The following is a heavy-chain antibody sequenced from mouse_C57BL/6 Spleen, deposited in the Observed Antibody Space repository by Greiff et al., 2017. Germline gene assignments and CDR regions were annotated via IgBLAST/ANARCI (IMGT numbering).Heavy chain of an antibody. J-gene: IGHJ4*01. V-gene: IGHV1-76*01. CDR3: ASITTDAMDY. Sequence: QVQLKQSGAELVRPGASVKLSCKASGYTFTDYYINWVKQRPGQGLEWIARIYPGSGNTYYNEKFKGKATLTAEKSSSTAYMQLSSLTSEDSAVYFCASITTDAMDYWGQGTSVTVSS. D-gene: IGHD1-2*01. CDR2: IYPGSGNT. CDR1: GYTFTDYY.